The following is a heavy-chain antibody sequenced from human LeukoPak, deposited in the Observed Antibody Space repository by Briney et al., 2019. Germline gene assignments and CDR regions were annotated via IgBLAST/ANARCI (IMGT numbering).Heavy chain of an antibody. Sequence: PETLSLTCTVSGGSISSYYWSWIRQPPGKGLEWIGYIYYSGSTNYNPSLKSRVTISVDTSKNQFSLKLSSVTAADTAVYYCARHAISYDSSGFTPFDYWGQGTLVTVSS. D-gene: IGHD3-22*01. V-gene: IGHV4-59*08. CDR3: ARHAISYDSSGFTPFDY. J-gene: IGHJ4*02. CDR2: IYYSGST. CDR1: GGSISSYY.